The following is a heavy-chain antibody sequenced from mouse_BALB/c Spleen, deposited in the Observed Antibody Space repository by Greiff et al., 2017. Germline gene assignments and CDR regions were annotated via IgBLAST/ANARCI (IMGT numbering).Heavy chain of an antibody. CDR2: IDTSDSYT. CDR3: ARNWDSAMDY. CDR1: GYTFTDYW. J-gene: IGHJ4*01. Sequence: QVQLQQSGAELVMPGASVKMSCKASGYTFTDYWMHWVKQRPGQGLEWIGAIDTSDSYTSYNQKFKGKATLTVDESSSTAYMQLSSLTSEDSAVYYCARNWDSAMDYWGQGTSVTVSS. V-gene: IGHV1-69*01. D-gene: IGHD4-1*01.